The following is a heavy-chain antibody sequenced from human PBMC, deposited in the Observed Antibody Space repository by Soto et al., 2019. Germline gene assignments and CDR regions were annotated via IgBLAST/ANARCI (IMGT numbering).Heavy chain of an antibody. CDR1: GYTFTSYG. J-gene: IGHJ5*02. V-gene: IGHV1-18*01. Sequence: ASVKVSCKASGYTFTSYGISWVRQAPGQGLEWMGWVSAYNGNTNYAQKLQGRVTMTTDTSTSTAYMELRSLRSDDTAVYYCARDPPYYAILTGYYRSYHWFGPWGQGTMVTVSS. D-gene: IGHD3-9*01. CDR3: ARDPPYYAILTGYYRSYHWFGP. CDR2: VSAYNGNT.